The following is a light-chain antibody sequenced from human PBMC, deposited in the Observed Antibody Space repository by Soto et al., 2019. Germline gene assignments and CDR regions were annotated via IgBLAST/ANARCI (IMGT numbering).Light chain of an antibody. CDR2: YDS. Sequence: SYELTQPPSVSVAPGKTARITCGGNNIGSKSVHWYQQKPGQAPVLVIYYDSDRPSGIPERFSGSNSGNTATLTISRVEARDEADYYCQVWDSSSDPEVVFGGGTKLTVL. J-gene: IGLJ2*01. CDR1: NIGSKS. CDR3: QVWDSSSDPEVV. V-gene: IGLV3-21*04.